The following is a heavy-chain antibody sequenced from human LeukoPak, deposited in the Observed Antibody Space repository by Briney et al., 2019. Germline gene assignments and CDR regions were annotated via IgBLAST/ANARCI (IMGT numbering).Heavy chain of an antibody. D-gene: IGHD6-13*01. J-gene: IGHJ4*02. Sequence: PGGSLRLSCAASGFTFSSYSMNWVRQAPGKGLEWVSSISSSSTYIYYADSVKGRFTISRDNAKNSLYLQMNSLRVEDTAVHYCAREVVGPQLVFFDYWGQGTLVTVSS. V-gene: IGHV3-21*01. CDR3: AREVVGPQLVFFDY. CDR1: GFTFSSYS. CDR2: ISSSSTYI.